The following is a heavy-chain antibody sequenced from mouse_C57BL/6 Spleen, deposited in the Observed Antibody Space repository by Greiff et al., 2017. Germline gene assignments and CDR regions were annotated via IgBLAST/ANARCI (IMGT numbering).Heavy chain of an antibody. Sequence: VQLQQPGAELVKPGASVKLSCKASGYTFTSYWMQWVKQRPGQGLEWIGEIDPSDSYTNYNQKFKGKATLTVDTSSSTAYMQLSSLTSEDSAVYYCARAVTTYGYWGQGTTLTVAS. V-gene: IGHV1-50*01. CDR1: GYTFTSYW. J-gene: IGHJ2*01. CDR3: ARAVTTYGY. D-gene: IGHD2-2*01. CDR2: IDPSDSYT.